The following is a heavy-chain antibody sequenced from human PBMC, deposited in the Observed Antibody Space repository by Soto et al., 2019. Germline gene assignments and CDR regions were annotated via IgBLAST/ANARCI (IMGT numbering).Heavy chain of an antibody. V-gene: IGHV6-1*01. CDR1: GDSVSSNSSA. CDR2: TYYRSKWYN. J-gene: IGHJ6*02. D-gene: IGHD2-2*01. Sequence: SQTLSLTFAISGDSVSSNSSAWNCISQSPSRGLEWLGRTYYRSKWYNDYAVSVKSRITINPDTSKNQFSLQLNSVTPEDTAVYYCARGTTYCSSTSCYYYGMDVWGQGTTVTVSS. CDR3: ARGTTYCSSTSCYYYGMDV.